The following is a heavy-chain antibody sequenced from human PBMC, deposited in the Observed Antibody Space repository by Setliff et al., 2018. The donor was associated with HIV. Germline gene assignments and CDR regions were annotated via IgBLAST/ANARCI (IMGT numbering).Heavy chain of an antibody. D-gene: IGHD3-3*02. CDR2: INPRSGVT. CDR1: DYTFINYG. CDR3: ARDSGTNDHFLSPYYGALDF. J-gene: IGHJ4*02. V-gene: IGHV1-18*01. Sequence: ASVKVSCKASDYTFINYGINWVRQAPGQGLQWMGWINPRSGVTKYAQKFQGRFIMTTDTTINTLYMELERLTSDDTALYYCARDSGTNDHFLSPYYGALDFWGLGTLVTVSS.